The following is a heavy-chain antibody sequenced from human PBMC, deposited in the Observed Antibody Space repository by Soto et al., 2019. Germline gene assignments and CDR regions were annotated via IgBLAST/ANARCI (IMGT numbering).Heavy chain of an antibody. CDR1: GFTFSSYA. Sequence: GCLLPACSASGFTFSSYAMHWVRQAAGKGLEWVAVISYDGSNKYYADSVKGRFTISRDNSKNTLYLQMNSLRAEDTAVYYCEREDYDSSGYSIFDYWGQGTLVTVSS. V-gene: IGHV3-30-3*01. CDR2: ISYDGSNK. J-gene: IGHJ4*02. D-gene: IGHD3-22*01. CDR3: EREDYDSSGYSIFDY.